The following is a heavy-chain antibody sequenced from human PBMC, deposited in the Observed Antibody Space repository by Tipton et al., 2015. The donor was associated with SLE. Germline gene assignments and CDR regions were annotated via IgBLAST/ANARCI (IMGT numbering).Heavy chain of an antibody. CDR2: ISYSGST. J-gene: IGHJ4*02. Sequence: TLSLTCAVSGFSISSAYYRGWIRQPPGKGLELIGYISYSGSTSYYPSLKSRVTISLHTSKNQFSLRLSSVTAADTAVYFCASDLDGGNSGPFFDFWGQGTLVTVSS. CDR1: GFSISSAYY. V-gene: IGHV4-38-2*01. CDR3: ASDLDGGNSGPFFDF. D-gene: IGHD4-23*01.